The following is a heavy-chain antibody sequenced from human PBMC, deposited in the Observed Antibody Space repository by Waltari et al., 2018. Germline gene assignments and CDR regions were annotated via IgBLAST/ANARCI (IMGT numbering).Heavy chain of an antibody. CDR2: IKQDGSEK. Sequence: VELVESGGGLVQPGGSLRLSCTASGFPFTNYWMSWVRQAPGKGLKLVANIKQDGSEKYYLDSVKGRFAISRDNAKRSLFLQMNSLRAEDTAVYYCARVPYSSSWYSNFYFDYWGQGSLVTVSS. J-gene: IGHJ4*02. V-gene: IGHV3-7*01. D-gene: IGHD6-13*01. CDR3: ARVPYSSSWYSNFYFDY. CDR1: GFPFTNYW.